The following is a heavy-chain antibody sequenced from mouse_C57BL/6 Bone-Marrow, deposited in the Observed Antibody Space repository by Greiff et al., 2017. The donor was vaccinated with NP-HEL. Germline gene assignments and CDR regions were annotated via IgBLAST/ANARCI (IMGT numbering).Heavy chain of an antibody. D-gene: IGHD1-1*01. CDR3: ARNHYYGSIWFAY. J-gene: IGHJ3*01. Sequence: VKLQESGPGLVQPSQSLSITCTVSGFSLTSYGVHWVRQSPGKGLEWLGVIWSGGSTDYNAAFISRLSIRKDNSKSHVFFKMNRLQADYTAIYYCARNHYYGSIWFAYWGQGTLVTVSA. CDR2: IWSGGST. CDR1: GFSLTSYG. V-gene: IGHV2-2*01.